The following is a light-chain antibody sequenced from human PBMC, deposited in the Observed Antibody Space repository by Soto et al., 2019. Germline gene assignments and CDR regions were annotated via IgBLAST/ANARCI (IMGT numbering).Light chain of an antibody. V-gene: IGLV3-25*03. J-gene: IGLJ2*01. CDR2: KDS. Sequence: SYELTQPPSVSVSPGQTARITCSGEALPEQYAHWHQQKPGQAPVLVIYKDSERPSGIPERFSGSNSGTTVTLTISGVQAEDEADYYCQLADSSNTVVFGGGTKLTVL. CDR1: ALPEQY. CDR3: QLADSSNTVV.